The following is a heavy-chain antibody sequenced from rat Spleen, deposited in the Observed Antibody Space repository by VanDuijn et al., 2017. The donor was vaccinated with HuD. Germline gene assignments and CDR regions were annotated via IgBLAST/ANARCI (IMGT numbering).Heavy chain of an antibody. Sequence: QVQLKXXGPXXVQPSQXXXLTXXVSXXXLTXXXVXXXRQXXXKGXXXMGRIQNGGSTDNNSALKSRLSISRDTSKSQVFLKMNSLQTEDTAIYYCSRDSGGRYYDGTYYCGAYWGQGTLVTVSS. CDR2: IQNGGST. J-gene: IGHJ3*01. V-gene: IGHV2-19*01. CDR3: SRDSGGRYYDGTYYCGAY. D-gene: IGHD1-12*02. CDR1: XXXLTXXX.